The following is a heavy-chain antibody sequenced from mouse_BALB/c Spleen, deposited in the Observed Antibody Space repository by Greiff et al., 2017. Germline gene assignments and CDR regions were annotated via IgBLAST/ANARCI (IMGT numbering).Heavy chain of an antibody. J-gene: IGHJ4*01. CDR2: IWSGGST. Sequence: VKLMESGPGLVQPSQSLSITCTVSGFSLTSYGVHWVRQSPGKGLEWLGVIWSGGSTDYNAAFISRLSISKDNSKSQVFFKMNSLQANDTAIYYCARISDYYGRGAMDYWGQGTSVTVSS. CDR3: ARISDYYGRGAMDY. CDR1: GFSLTSYG. V-gene: IGHV2-2*02. D-gene: IGHD1-1*01.